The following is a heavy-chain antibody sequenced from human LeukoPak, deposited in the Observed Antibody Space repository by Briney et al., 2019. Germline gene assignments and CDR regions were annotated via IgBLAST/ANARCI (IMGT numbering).Heavy chain of an antibody. Sequence: ASVKVSCTASGYIFTGYYIHWVRQAPGQGLEWMGWINPNSGVTRYAQKFQGRVTTTRDTSINTAYMEVSRLRSDDTAVYYCARGGNWQQLVEYYFDYWGQGTLVTVSS. D-gene: IGHD6-13*01. CDR1: GYIFTGYY. V-gene: IGHV1-2*02. CDR3: ARGGNWQQLVEYYFDY. CDR2: INPNSGVT. J-gene: IGHJ4*02.